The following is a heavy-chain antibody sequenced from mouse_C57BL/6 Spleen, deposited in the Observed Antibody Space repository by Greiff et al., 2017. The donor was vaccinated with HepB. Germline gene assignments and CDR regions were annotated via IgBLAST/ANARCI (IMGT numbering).Heavy chain of an antibody. J-gene: IGHJ3*01. V-gene: IGHV1-22*01. Sequence: QLQQSGPELVKPGASVKMSCKASGYTFTDYNMHWVKQSHGKSLEWIGYINPNNGGTSYNQKFKGKATLTVNKSSSTAYMELRSLTSEDSAVYYCAREYYGSSSFAYWGQGTLVTVSA. CDR2: INPNNGGT. D-gene: IGHD1-1*01. CDR1: GYTFTDYN. CDR3: AREYYGSSSFAY.